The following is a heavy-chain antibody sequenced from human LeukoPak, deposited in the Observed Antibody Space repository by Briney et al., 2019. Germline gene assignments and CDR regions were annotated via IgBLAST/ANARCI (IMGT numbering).Heavy chain of an antibody. V-gene: IGHV3-30*18. Sequence: GGSLRLSCAASGFTFSSYGMYWVRQAPGKGLEWVAVISYDGSDKKYADSVKGRITISRDKNTLYLQMNSLKVDDTAVYYCAKDPLGYCSGGSCSFMDVWGQGTTVTVSS. CDR3: AKDPLGYCSGGSCSFMDV. J-gene: IGHJ6*02. CDR2: ISYDGSDK. D-gene: IGHD2-15*01. CDR1: GFTFSSYG.